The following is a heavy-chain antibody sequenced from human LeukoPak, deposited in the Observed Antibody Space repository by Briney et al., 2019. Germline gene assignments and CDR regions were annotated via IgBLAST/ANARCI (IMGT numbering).Heavy chain of an antibody. Sequence: GGSLRLSCTASGFTFSSYWMHWVRHAPGKGLVWVSRINSDGTSTSYADSVKGRFTISKDNAKNTLYLQMNSLRAEDTAVYYCARARFSSSSSDYWGQGTLVTVSS. D-gene: IGHD6-6*01. CDR2: INSDGTST. CDR1: GFTFSSYW. V-gene: IGHV3-74*01. CDR3: ARARFSSSSSDY. J-gene: IGHJ4*02.